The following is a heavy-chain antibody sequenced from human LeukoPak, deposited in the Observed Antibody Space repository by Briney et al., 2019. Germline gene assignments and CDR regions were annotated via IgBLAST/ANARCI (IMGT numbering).Heavy chain of an antibody. D-gene: IGHD5-12*01. J-gene: IGHJ6*03. CDR2: ISSNGGST. CDR1: GFTFSSYA. CDR3: AREVWVATISFSGYYYYYMDV. Sequence: GGSLRLSCAASGFTFSSYAMHWVRQAPGKGLEYVSAISSNGGSTYYANSVKGRFTISRDNSKNTLYLQMGSLRAEDMAVYYCAREVWVATISFSGYYYYYMDVWGKGTTVTISS. V-gene: IGHV3-64*01.